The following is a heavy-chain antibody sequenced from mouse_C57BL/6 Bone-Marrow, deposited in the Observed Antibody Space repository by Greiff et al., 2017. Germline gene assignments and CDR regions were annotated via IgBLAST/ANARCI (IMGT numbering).Heavy chain of an antibody. V-gene: IGHV1-54*01. Sequence: VQLQQSGAELVRPGTSVKVSCKASGYAFTNYLIEWVKQRPGQGLEWIGVINPGSGGTNYNEKFKGKATLTADKSSSTAYMQLSSLTSEDSAVYVCARSHYYYGSSHWYFDVWGTGTTVTVSS. CDR3: ARSHYYYGSSHWYFDV. CDR2: INPGSGGT. D-gene: IGHD1-1*01. CDR1: GYAFTNYL. J-gene: IGHJ1*03.